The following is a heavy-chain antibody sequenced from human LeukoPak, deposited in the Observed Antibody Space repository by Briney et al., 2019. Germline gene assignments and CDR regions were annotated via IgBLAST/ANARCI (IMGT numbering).Heavy chain of an antibody. CDR2: IYYSGST. Sequence: SETLSLTCTVSGGSISSSSYYWGWIRQPPGKGLEWIGSIYYSGSTYYNPSLKSRVTMSVDTSKNQFSLKLSSVTALDTAVYYCARIDYDSSGYAWFDPWGQGTLVTVSS. CDR3: ARIDYDSSGYAWFDP. D-gene: IGHD3-22*01. CDR1: GGSISSSSYY. J-gene: IGHJ5*02. V-gene: IGHV4-39*07.